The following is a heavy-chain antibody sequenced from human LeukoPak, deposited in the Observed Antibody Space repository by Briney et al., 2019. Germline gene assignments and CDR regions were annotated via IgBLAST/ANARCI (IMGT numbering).Heavy chain of an antibody. J-gene: IGHJ4*02. Sequence: PGRSLRLSCAASGFTFDDYAMHWVRQAPGKGLEGVSGISWNSGSIDYADSVKGRFTISRDNANNSLYLQMNSLRAEDTALYYCAKDISSGWYTFSGDYWGQGTLVTVSS. V-gene: IGHV3-9*01. CDR1: GFTFDDYA. CDR2: ISWNSGSI. CDR3: AKDISSGWYTFSGDY. D-gene: IGHD6-19*01.